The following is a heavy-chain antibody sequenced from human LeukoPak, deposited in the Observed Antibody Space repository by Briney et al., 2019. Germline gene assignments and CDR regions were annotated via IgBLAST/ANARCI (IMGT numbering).Heavy chain of an antibody. D-gene: IGHD6-13*01. J-gene: IGHJ6*03. V-gene: IGHV3-20*04. Sequence: PGGSLRLSCAISGFTFDDYGMNWVRQAPGKGLEWVSGINWNGDYTRYADSVKGRFTISRDNAKNSLYLQMTSLRAEDTALYYCARSYSSRSFYYMDVWGKGTTVTVS. CDR2: INWNGDYT. CDR3: ARSYSSRSFYYMDV. CDR1: GFTFDDYG.